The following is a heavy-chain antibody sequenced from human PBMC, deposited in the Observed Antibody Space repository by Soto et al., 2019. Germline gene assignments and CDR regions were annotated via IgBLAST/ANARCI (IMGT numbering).Heavy chain of an antibody. Sequence: EVQLVESGGGLVQPGRSLRLSCAASGFTFDDYAMHWVRQAPGKGLEWVSGISWNSGSIGYADSVKGRFTISRDNAKNSLYLQMNSLRAEDTALYYCEKDNYGSGEIGYWGQGTLVTVSS. V-gene: IGHV3-9*01. J-gene: IGHJ4*02. D-gene: IGHD3-10*01. CDR2: ISWNSGSI. CDR1: GFTFDDYA. CDR3: EKDNYGSGEIGY.